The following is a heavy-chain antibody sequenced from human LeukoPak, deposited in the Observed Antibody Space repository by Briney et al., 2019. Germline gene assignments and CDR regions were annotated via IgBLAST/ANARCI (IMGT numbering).Heavy chain of an antibody. Sequence: ASVKLSCKASGYTFTGYYMHWVGQAPGQGLEWMGWINPNSGGTNYAQKFLGRVTMTRDTSISTAYMEPSRLRSDGTAVYYCARGGGYLDFVHFFDFWGQGTLVTVSS. CDR1: GYTFTGYY. CDR3: ARGGGYLDFVHFFDF. CDR2: INPNSGGT. J-gene: IGHJ4*02. V-gene: IGHV1-2*02. D-gene: IGHD3-3*01.